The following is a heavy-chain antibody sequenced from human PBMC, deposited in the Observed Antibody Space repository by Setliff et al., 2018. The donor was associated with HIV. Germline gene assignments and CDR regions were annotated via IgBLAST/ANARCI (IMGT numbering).Heavy chain of an antibody. CDR1: GGSIRSNDW. V-gene: IGHV4-4*02. J-gene: IGHJ4*02. CDR2: IHHSGST. CDR3: ARESRDIVATSPLDY. D-gene: IGHD5-12*01. Sequence: PSETLSLTCTVSGGSIRSNDWWSWVRQPPGKGLELIGEIHHSGSTNYNPSLKSRVTISVDKSKNQFSLKLNSMTAADTAVYYCARESRDIVATSPLDYWGQGTLVTVSS.